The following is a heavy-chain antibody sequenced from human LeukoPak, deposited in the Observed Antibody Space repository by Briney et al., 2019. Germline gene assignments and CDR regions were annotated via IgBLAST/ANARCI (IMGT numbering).Heavy chain of an antibody. Sequence: GALVKVSCKASGGTFSSYAISWVRQAPGQGLEWMGRIIPILGIANYAQKFQGRVTITADESTSTAYMELSSLRSEDTAVYYCARDLSDGLDYWGQGTLVTVSS. J-gene: IGHJ4*02. D-gene: IGHD5-24*01. CDR3: ARDLSDGLDY. CDR1: GGTFSSYA. V-gene: IGHV1-69*04. CDR2: IIPILGIA.